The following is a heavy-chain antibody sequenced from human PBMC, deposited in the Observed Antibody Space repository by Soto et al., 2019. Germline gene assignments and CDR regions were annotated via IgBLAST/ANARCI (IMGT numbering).Heavy chain of an antibody. CDR1: GSILSSYA. CDR3: ASPYSSSLDY. V-gene: IGHV3-23*01. D-gene: IGHD6-13*01. CDR2: ISGSGGST. Sequence: EVQLLESGGGLVQPGGSLRLSCAASGSILSSYAMSWVRQAPGKGLEWVSAISGSGGSTYYADSVKGRFTISRDNSKNTLFLQMNTLRADDTAVYYCASPYSSSLDYWGQGTLVTVSS. J-gene: IGHJ4*02.